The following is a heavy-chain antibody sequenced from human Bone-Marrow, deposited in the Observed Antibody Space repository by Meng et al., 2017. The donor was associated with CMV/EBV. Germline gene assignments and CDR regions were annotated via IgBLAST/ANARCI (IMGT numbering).Heavy chain of an antibody. CDR2: ISATGGNT. D-gene: IGHD2-8*01. CDR3: AKGKGCLDV. J-gene: IGHJ6*02. Sequence: GGSLRLSCAASGFTFSSYAMSWVRQAPGKGLEWVSAISATGGNTYYADSVKGRFTISRDNSKNTLYLQMNSLRAEDTAVYYCAKGKGCLDVWGQGTTVTVSS. V-gene: IGHV3-23*01. CDR1: GFTFSSYA.